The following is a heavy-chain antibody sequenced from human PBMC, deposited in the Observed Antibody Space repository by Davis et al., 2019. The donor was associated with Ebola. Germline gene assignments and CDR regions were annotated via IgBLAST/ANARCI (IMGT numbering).Heavy chain of an antibody. CDR3: AKAGDSSGYYFTFDY. CDR1: GFTFSGSA. D-gene: IGHD3-22*01. J-gene: IGHJ4*02. V-gene: IGHV3-48*04. Sequence: GESLKISCAASGFTFSGSAMHWVRQAPGKGLEWVSYISSSGSTIYYADSVKGRFTISRDNAKNSLYLQMNSLRAEDTAVYYCAKAGDSSGYYFTFDYWGQGTLVTVSS. CDR2: ISSSGSTI.